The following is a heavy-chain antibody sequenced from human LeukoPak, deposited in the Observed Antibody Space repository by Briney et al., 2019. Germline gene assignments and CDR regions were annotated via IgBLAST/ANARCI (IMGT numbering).Heavy chain of an antibody. CDR2: IIPIFGTA. V-gene: IGHV1-69*06. Sequence: ASVKVSCKASGGTFSSYAISWVRQAPGQGLEWMGGIIPIFGTANYAQKFQGRVTITADKSTSTAYMELSSLRSEDTVVYYCGRAGSGDYYYYYMDVWGEGTTVTVSS. D-gene: IGHD6-19*01. CDR3: GRAGSGDYYYYYMDV. J-gene: IGHJ6*03. CDR1: GGTFSSYA.